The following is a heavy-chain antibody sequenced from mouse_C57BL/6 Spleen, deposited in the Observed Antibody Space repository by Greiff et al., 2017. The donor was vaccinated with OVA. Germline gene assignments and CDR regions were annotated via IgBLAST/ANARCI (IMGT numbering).Heavy chain of an antibody. Sequence: QVQLQQPGAELVKPGASVKLSCKASGYTFTSYWMQWVKQRPGQGLEWIGEIDPSDSYTNYNQKFKGKATLTVDTSSSTAYMQLSSLTSEDSAVYYCARGYGPFYAMDYWGQGTSVTVSS. CDR2: IDPSDSYT. D-gene: IGHD1-2*01. V-gene: IGHV1-50*01. J-gene: IGHJ4*01. CDR1: GYTFTSYW. CDR3: ARGYGPFYAMDY.